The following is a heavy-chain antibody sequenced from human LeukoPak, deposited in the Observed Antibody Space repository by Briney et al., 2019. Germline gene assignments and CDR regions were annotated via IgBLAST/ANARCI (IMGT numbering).Heavy chain of an antibody. CDR1: GYTFSNFG. J-gene: IGHJ5*02. Sequence: ASVKVSCKTSGYTFSNFGINWVRQAPGQGLEWMGWINPNSGGTNYAQKFRGRVTMTRDTSISTAYMELSRLRSDDTAVYYCASILAAAGPNWFDPWGQGTLVTVSS. D-gene: IGHD6-13*01. CDR2: INPNSGGT. CDR3: ASILAAAGPNWFDP. V-gene: IGHV1-2*02.